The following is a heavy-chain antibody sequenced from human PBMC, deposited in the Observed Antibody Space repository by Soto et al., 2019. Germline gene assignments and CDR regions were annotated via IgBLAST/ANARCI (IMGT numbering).Heavy chain of an antibody. Sequence: KVSCKASGYTFTSYDINWVRQATGQGLEWMGWMNPNSGNTGYAQKFQGRVTMTRNTSISTAYMELSSLRSEDTAVYYCARGRGGAKGYYYGMDVWGQGTTVTVSS. CDR3: ARGRGGAKGYYYGMDV. D-gene: IGHD2-15*01. J-gene: IGHJ6*02. CDR1: GYTFTSYD. CDR2: MNPNSGNT. V-gene: IGHV1-8*01.